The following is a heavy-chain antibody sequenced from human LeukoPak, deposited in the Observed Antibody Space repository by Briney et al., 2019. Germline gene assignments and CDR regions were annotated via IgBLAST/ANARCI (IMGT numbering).Heavy chain of an antibody. CDR1: GGTFSSYA. CDR2: IIPIFGTA. Sequence: ASVKVSCKASGGTFSSYAISWVRQAPGQGLEWMRRIIPIFGTANYAQKFQGRVTITTDESTSTAYMELSSLRSEDTAVYYCARDIGEMATTPYFDYWGQGTLVTVSS. J-gene: IGHJ4*02. D-gene: IGHD5-24*01. CDR3: ARDIGEMATTPYFDY. V-gene: IGHV1-69*05.